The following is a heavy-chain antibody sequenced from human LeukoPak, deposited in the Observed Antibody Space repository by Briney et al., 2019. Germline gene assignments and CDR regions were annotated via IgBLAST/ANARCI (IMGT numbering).Heavy chain of an antibody. CDR2: IYYSGST. J-gene: IGHJ5*02. CDR3: ARAGPWRRGFDP. V-gene: IGHV4-39*01. Sequence: PSETLSLTCTVSGGSISSSSYYWGWIRQPPGKGLEWIGSIYYSGSTYYNPSLKSRVTISVDTSKNQFSLKLSSVTAADTAVYYCARAGPWRRGFDPWGQGTLVTVSS. D-gene: IGHD1-14*01. CDR1: GGSISSSSYY.